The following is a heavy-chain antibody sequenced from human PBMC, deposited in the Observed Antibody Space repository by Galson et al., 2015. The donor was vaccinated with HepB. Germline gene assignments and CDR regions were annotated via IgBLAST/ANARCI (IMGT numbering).Heavy chain of an antibody. J-gene: IGHJ4*02. Sequence: SLRLSCAASGFTFSSYWMSWVRQAPGKGLEWVANIEQDGSEKYYVDSVKGRFTISRDNAKNSLYLQMNSLRAEDTAVYYCARDKAFWSGYIYYFDYWGQGTLVTVSS. CDR3: ARDKAFWSGYIYYFDY. CDR1: GFTFSSYW. D-gene: IGHD3-3*01. V-gene: IGHV3-7*03. CDR2: IEQDGSEK.